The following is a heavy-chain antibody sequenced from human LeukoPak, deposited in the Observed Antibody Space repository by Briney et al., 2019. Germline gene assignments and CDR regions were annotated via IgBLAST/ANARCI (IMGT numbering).Heavy chain of an antibody. CDR2: IKQDGGEK. D-gene: IGHD2-15*01. Sequence: GGSLRLSCVASGFTFSSYWMSWVRQAPGKGLEWVANIKQDGGEKYYVDSVKGRFTISRDNSKNTLYLQMNSLRAEDTAVYYCAKTPRGYCSGGSCYSDYWGQGTLVTVSS. V-gene: IGHV3-7*03. CDR3: AKTPRGYCSGGSCYSDY. J-gene: IGHJ4*02. CDR1: GFTFSSYW.